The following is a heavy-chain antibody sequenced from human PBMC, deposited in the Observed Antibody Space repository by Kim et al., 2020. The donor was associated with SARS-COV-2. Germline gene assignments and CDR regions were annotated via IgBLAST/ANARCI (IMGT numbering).Heavy chain of an antibody. Sequence: SETLSLTCTVSGGSLISFDWGWVRQSPGRGLEWIAFIYSSGRVYYSPSLEGRASMSLDMSKNHFSLNLASVTAADTAVYFCVRKVSGSGNFDFWGQGTLV. D-gene: IGHD3-10*01. CDR1: GGSLISFD. CDR3: VRKVSGSGNFDF. V-gene: IGHV4-59*01. CDR2: IYSSGRV. J-gene: IGHJ4*02.